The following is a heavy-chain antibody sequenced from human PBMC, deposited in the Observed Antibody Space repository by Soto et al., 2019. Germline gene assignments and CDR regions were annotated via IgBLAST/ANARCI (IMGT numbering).Heavy chain of an antibody. CDR2: IYHSGST. D-gene: IGHD6-13*01. J-gene: IGHJ6*02. Sequence: PSETLSLTCAVSGGSISSSNWWSWVRQPPGKGLEWIGEIYHSGSTNYNPSLKSRVTISVDKSKNQFSLKLSSVTAVDTAVYYCAREPAIAAAGRDPGDYYYYGMDVWGQGTTVTV. CDR1: GGSISSSNW. V-gene: IGHV4-4*02. CDR3: AREPAIAAAGRDPGDYYYYGMDV.